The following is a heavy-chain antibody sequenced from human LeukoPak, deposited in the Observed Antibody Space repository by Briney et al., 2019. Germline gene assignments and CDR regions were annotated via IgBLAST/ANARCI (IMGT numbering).Heavy chain of an antibody. J-gene: IGHJ6*02. Sequence: ASVKVSCKASGYTFTSYGISWVRQAPRQGLEWMGWISAYNGNTNYAQKLQGRVTMTTDTSTSTAYMELRSLRSDDTAVYYCAREIEHSSSWLYYYYYYGMDVRGQGTTVTVSS. V-gene: IGHV1-18*01. CDR3: AREIEHSSSWLYYYYYYGMDV. CDR1: GYTFTSYG. CDR2: ISAYNGNT. D-gene: IGHD6-13*01.